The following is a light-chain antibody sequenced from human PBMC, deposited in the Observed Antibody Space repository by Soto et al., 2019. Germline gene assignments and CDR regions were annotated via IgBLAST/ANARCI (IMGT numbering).Light chain of an antibody. Sequence: IVLPQSPGTLSLSPGERATLSCRASQSVSSNYLAWYQQKPGQAPRLLIYGASSRATGIPDRFSGSGSATDFTLTIERLEPEDFAVYYCQQYGRATPITFGQGTRL. CDR3: QQYGRATPIT. J-gene: IGKJ5*01. CDR1: QSVSSNY. CDR2: GAS. V-gene: IGKV3-20*01.